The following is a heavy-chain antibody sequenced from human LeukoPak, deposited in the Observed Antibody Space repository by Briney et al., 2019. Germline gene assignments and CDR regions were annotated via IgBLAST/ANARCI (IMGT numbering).Heavy chain of an antibody. Sequence: PSETLSLTCAVSGVSFDDYYWSWVRQTPGKGLEWIGEINHSGYTNDSPSLKSRVTLSIDTSRKQFSLNLRSVTVADTGIYYCTRMTAGHDYWGQGTLVTISS. CDR2: INHSGYT. CDR3: TRMTAGHDY. J-gene: IGHJ4*02. D-gene: IGHD2-21*02. V-gene: IGHV4-34*01. CDR1: GVSFDDYY.